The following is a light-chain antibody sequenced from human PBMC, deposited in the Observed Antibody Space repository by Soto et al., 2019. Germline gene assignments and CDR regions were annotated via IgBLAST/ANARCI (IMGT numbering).Light chain of an antibody. CDR2: EVS. J-gene: IGLJ2*01. CDR1: SSDVGGYNY. CDR3: SSYINTNTLV. Sequence: QSALTQPASVSGSPGQSITISCTGTSSDVGGYNYVSWYQQHPGKAPKLMIYEVSNRPSGVSNRFSGSKSGNTASLTISGLQAEDEADYYCSSYINTNTLVFAGGTQLTVL. V-gene: IGLV2-14*01.